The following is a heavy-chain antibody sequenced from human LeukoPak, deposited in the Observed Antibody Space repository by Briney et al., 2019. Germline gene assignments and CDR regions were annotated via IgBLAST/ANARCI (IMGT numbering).Heavy chain of an antibody. D-gene: IGHD3-22*01. CDR2: ISYSAST. CDR1: GASISSHY. Sequence: SETLSLTCTVSGASISSHYWSWIRQPPGKGLEWIGYISYSASTNYNPSLKSRVTISVDTSKNQFSLKLRSVTAADTAVYFCAIYHYDSSGYYYFDYWGQGTLVSVSS. V-gene: IGHV4-59*11. CDR3: AIYHYDSSGYYYFDY. J-gene: IGHJ4*02.